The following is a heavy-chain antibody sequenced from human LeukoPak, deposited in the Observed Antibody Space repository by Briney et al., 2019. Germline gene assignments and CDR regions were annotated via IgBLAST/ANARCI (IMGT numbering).Heavy chain of an antibody. D-gene: IGHD3-10*01. CDR1: GGSVSSSDYY. CDR2: IYYSGST. Sequence: PSETLSLTCSVSGGSVSSSDYYWAWVRQPPGKSLEWIGSIYYSGSTYYTPSLESRVTISVDTSKNQFSLKLSSVTAADTAVYYCAREGTRLYGSGRHRVYYFDYWGQGTLVTVSS. CDR3: AREGTRLYGSGRHRVYYFDY. J-gene: IGHJ4*02. V-gene: IGHV4-39*07.